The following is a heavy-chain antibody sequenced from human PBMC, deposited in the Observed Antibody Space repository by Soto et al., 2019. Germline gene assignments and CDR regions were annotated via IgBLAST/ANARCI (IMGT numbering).Heavy chain of an antibody. V-gene: IGHV1-2*04. D-gene: IGHD2-2*01. J-gene: IGHJ6*02. CDR1: GNSVPRCY. Sequence: ASLRLSYSASGNSVPRCYMHWVRQDPGQGLEWMGWINPNSGGTNYAQKFQGWVTMTRDTSISTAYRELSRLRSDDTAVYYCARVRVGGYCSSTSCYAGENGYYYYGMDVWGQGTTVTVSS. CDR2: INPNSGGT. CDR3: ARVRVGGYCSSTSCYAGENGYYYYGMDV.